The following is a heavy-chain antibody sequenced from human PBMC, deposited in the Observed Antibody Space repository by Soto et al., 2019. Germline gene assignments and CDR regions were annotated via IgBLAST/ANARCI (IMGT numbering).Heavy chain of an antibody. D-gene: IGHD1-26*01. V-gene: IGHV3-15*01. Sequence: GESLKISCAASGFTFSNAWMSWVRQAPGKGLEWVGRIKSKTDGGTTDYAAPVKGRFTISRDDSKNTLYLQMNSLKTEDTAVYYCTTDPWEAFDIWGQGTMVTVSS. CDR1: GFTFSNAW. J-gene: IGHJ3*02. CDR2: IKSKTDGGTT. CDR3: TTDPWEAFDI.